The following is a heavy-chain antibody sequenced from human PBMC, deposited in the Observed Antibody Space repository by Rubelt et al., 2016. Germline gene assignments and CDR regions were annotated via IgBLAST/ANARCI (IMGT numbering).Heavy chain of an antibody. J-gene: IGHJ6*02. CDR3: ARDYGLQQQLYGMDV. CDR2: IWYDGSNK. V-gene: IGHV3-33*01. D-gene: IGHD6-13*01. Sequence: GKGLEWVAVIWYDGSNKYYADSVKGRFTISRDNSKNTLYLQMNSLRAEDTAVYYCARDYGLQQQLYGMDVWGQGTTVTVSS.